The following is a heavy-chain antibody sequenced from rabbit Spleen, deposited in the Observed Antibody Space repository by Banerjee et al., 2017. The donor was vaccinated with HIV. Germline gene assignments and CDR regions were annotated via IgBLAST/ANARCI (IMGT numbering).Heavy chain of an antibody. CDR1: GFDFSSYG. CDR2: IDPVFGST. J-gene: IGHJ4*01. CDR3: VRDTRHFKL. Sequence: QEQLVESGGGLVQPGGSLKLSCKASGFDFSSYGVSWVRQAPGKGLEWIGYIDPVFGSTYYASWVNGRFTISSHNAQNTLYLQLNSLTAADTATYFCVRDTRHFKLWGQGTLVTVS. D-gene: IGHD8-1*01. V-gene: IGHV1S47*01.